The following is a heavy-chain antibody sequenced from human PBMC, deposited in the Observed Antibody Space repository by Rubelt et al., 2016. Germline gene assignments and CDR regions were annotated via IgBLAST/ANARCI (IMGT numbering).Heavy chain of an antibody. CDR3: TRGLVADWFDP. J-gene: IGHJ5*02. CDR2: INNKHGGT. V-gene: IGHV1-2*02. Sequence: QVQLVQSGAEVTEPGASVKVSCKASGYTFTGYYMHWVRQAPGQGLAWMGWINNKHGGTNSAEKFTGRVTLTRDTSTSTAEMELNSLRSDDTAVYYGTRGLVADWFDPWGQGTLVIVSS. D-gene: IGHD2-15*01. CDR1: GYTFTGYY.